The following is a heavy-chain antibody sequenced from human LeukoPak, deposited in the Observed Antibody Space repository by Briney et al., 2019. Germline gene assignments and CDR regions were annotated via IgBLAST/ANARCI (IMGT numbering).Heavy chain of an antibody. D-gene: IGHD3-16*01. CDR2: INHSGST. CDR1: GVSFSGYY. Sequence: SETLSLTCAVYGVSFSGYYWSWIRQPPGKGLEWIGEINHSGSTNYNPSLKSRVTISVDTSKNQFSLKLSSVTAADTAVYYCARVLSPPYDYVWGSYRTLSYYYYGMDVWGQGTTVTVSS. J-gene: IGHJ6*02. CDR3: ARVLSPPYDYVWGSYRTLSYYYYGMDV. V-gene: IGHV4-34*01.